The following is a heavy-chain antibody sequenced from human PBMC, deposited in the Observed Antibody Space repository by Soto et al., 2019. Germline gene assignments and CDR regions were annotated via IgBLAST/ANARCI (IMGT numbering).Heavy chain of an antibody. CDR1: GGTFSSYA. V-gene: IGHV1-69*01. Sequence: QVQLVQSGAEVKKPGYSEKVSCQASGGTFSSYAISWVRQAPGQGLEWMGGIIPIFGTANYAQKFQGRVTITADESTSTAYMELSSLRSEDTAVYYCARVTEYCSSTSCYVNSFDPWGQGTLVTVSS. CDR2: IIPIFGTA. J-gene: IGHJ5*02. D-gene: IGHD2-2*01. CDR3: ARVTEYCSSTSCYVNSFDP.